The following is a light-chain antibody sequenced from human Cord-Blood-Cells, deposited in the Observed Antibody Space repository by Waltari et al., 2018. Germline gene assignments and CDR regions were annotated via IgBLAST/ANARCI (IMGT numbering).Light chain of an antibody. J-gene: IGKJ3*01. Sequence: EIVWTQSPAPLSLSPGERATLPSRASQSVSRYLAWYQQKPGQAPRLLIYDASNRATGIPARFSGSGSGTDFTLTISSLEPEDFAVYYCQQRSNWPPVFTFGPGTKVDIK. CDR2: DAS. CDR3: QQRSNWPPVFT. V-gene: IGKV3-11*01. CDR1: QSVSRY.